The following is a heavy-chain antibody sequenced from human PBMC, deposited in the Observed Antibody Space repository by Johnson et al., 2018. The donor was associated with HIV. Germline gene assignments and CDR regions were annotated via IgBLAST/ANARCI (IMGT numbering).Heavy chain of an antibody. CDR3: ARREGTTGTFSAFDI. CDR2: IRYDGNSK. Sequence: QVQLVESGGAVVQPGGSLRLSCAASGFTFNTYGMDWVRQAPGKGLEWVAFIRYDGNSKYYIDSVKGRFTVSRDNSKNTLYLQMKSLRPEDTALYYCARREGTTGTFSAFDIWGQGTMVTVSS. CDR1: GFTFNTYG. J-gene: IGHJ3*02. D-gene: IGHD1-1*01. V-gene: IGHV3-30*02.